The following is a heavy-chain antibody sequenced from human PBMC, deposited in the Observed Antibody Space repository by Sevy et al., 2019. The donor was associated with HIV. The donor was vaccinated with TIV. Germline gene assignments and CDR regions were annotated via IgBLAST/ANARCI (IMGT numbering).Heavy chain of an antibody. CDR1: RFTFKTYW. CDR2: IKEDGSAK. D-gene: IGHD1-26*01. J-gene: IGHJ4*01. Sequence: GESLKISCAASRFTFKTYWMSWVRQAPGKGLEGVGNIKEDGSAKYYADSVRGRFTISRDNAKNSLYLQMSSLRVEDTAVYYCARDSPGYGGYSYWGQGTLVTVSS. CDR3: ARDSPGYGGYSY. V-gene: IGHV3-7*01.